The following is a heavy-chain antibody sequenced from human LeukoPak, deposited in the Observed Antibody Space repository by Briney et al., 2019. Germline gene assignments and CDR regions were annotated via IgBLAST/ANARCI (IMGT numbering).Heavy chain of an antibody. CDR3: ASLHSYGQFDY. J-gene: IGHJ4*02. Sequence: GGSLRLSCAASGFTFSSYSMNWVRQAPGKGLEWVSYISSSSSTIYYADSVKGRFTISRDNAKNSLYLQMNSLRAEDTAVYYCASLHSYGQFDYWGQGTLVTVSS. CDR1: GFTFSSYS. V-gene: IGHV3-48*01. CDR2: ISSSSSTI. D-gene: IGHD5-18*01.